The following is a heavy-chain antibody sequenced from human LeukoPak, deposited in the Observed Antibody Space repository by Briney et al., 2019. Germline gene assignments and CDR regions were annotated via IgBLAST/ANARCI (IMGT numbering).Heavy chain of an antibody. CDR3: ARDLGSSWPDY. J-gene: IGHJ4*02. V-gene: IGHV3-30-3*01. Sequence: PGGSLRLSCAASGFTFSSYAMHWVRQAPGKGLEWVAVISYDGSNKYYADSVKGRSTISRDNSKNTLYLQMNSLRAEDTAVYYCARDLGSSWPDYWGQGTLVTVSS. CDR2: ISYDGSNK. D-gene: IGHD6-13*01. CDR1: GFTFSSYA.